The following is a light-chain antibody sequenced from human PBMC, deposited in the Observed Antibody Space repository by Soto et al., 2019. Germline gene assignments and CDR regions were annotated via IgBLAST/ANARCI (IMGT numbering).Light chain of an antibody. J-gene: IGLJ1*01. V-gene: IGLV1-51*01. CDR2: DDN. CDR3: GSWDSSLSAYV. CDR1: ISNIGGNS. Sequence: QCLLTQPPSVSAAPGQKFTIACSGSISNIGGNSVSWYQHLPGTAPKRLIYDDNKLPSGIPDRFSGSKSGTSATLGITGFQTGDEADYYCGSWDSSLSAYVFGTGTKVTVL.